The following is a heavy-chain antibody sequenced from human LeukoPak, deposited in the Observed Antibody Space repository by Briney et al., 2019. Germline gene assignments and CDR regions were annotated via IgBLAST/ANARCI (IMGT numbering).Heavy chain of an antibody. J-gene: IGHJ4*02. Sequence: GGSLRLSCAASGFTVSSNYMSWVRQAPGKGLEWVSVIYSGGSTYYADSVKGRFTISRDNSKNTLYLQMNSLRAEDTAVYYCARGYHYDYYDSSGYYYPPFDHWGQGTLVTVSS. CDR1: GFTVSSNY. D-gene: IGHD3-22*01. V-gene: IGHV3-66*01. CDR3: ARGYHYDYYDSSGYYYPPFDH. CDR2: IYSGGST.